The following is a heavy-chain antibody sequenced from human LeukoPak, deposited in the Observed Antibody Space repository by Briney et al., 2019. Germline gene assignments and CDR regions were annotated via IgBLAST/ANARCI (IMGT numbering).Heavy chain of an antibody. D-gene: IGHD2-15*01. J-gene: IGHJ4*02. V-gene: IGHV1-2*02. CDR2: MNPNSGGT. CDR3: ARGGSRFGFDY. CDR1: GYTFTNHD. Sequence: ASVKVSCKASGYTFTNHDINWVRQAPGQGLEWMGWMNPNSGGTNYAQKFQGRVTMTRDTSISTAYMELSRLRSDDTAVYYCARGGSRFGFDYWGQGTLVTVSS.